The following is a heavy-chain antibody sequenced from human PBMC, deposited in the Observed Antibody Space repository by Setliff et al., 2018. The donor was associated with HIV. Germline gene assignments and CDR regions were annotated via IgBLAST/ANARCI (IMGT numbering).Heavy chain of an antibody. V-gene: IGHV3-11*03. Sequence: GGSLRLSCAASGFTFSDHYMSWIRQAPGKGLEWISFISSSRSYTKYADSVKGRFTVSRDNAKNSLYLQMNSLRAEDTAVYYCASHFGYCSSTSCEGYWGQGALVTVSS. D-gene: IGHD2-2*01. CDR3: ASHFGYCSSTSCEGY. J-gene: IGHJ4*02. CDR1: GFTFSDHY. CDR2: ISSSRSYT.